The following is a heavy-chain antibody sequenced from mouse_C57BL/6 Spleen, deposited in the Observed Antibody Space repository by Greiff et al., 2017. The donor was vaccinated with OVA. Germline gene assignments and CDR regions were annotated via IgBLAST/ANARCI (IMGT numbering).Heavy chain of an antibody. CDR2: IYPGDGDT. CDR3: ARSGGWYFDV. Sequence: VQLQQSGASVKISCKASGYAFSSYWMNWVKQRPGKGLEWIGQIYPGDGDTNYNGKFKGKATLTADKSSSTTYMQLSSLTSEDSAVYFCARSGGWYFDVWGTGTTVTVSS. D-gene: IGHD3-1*01. J-gene: IGHJ1*03. CDR1: GYAFSSYW. V-gene: IGHV1-80*01.